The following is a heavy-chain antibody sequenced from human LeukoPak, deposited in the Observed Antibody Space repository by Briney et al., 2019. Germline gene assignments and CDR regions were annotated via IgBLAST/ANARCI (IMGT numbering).Heavy chain of an antibody. V-gene: IGHV4-30-2*01. Sequence: PSETLSLTCAVSGGSINSGGFSWTWIRQPPGKGLEWIGYIYYSGTTSYNPSLKSRVTISVDNVKNEFALKLKSVTAADTAVYYCTREPIYDYGDYVGAFETWGQGTMVTVSS. CDR1: GGSINSGGFS. CDR3: TREPIYDYGDYVGAFET. J-gene: IGHJ3*02. D-gene: IGHD4-17*01. CDR2: IYYSGTT.